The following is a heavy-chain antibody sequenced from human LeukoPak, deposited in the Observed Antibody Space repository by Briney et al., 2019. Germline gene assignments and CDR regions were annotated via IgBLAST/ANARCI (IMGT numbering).Heavy chain of an antibody. D-gene: IGHD3-22*01. V-gene: IGHV1-18*01. Sequence: ASVKVSCKASGYTFTSYGISWVRQAPGQGLEWMGWISAYNGNTNYAQKLQGRVTITTDESTSTAYMELSSLRSEDTAVYYCARGPGDFYDTGGYYYVPDYWGQGTLVTVSS. CDR2: ISAYNGNT. CDR1: GYTFTSYG. J-gene: IGHJ4*02. CDR3: ARGPGDFYDTGGYYYVPDY.